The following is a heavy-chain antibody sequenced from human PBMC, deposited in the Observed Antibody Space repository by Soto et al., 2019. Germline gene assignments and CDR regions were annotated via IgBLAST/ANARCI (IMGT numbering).Heavy chain of an antibody. CDR3: ARRAAAVNHPLDY. D-gene: IGHD6-13*01. J-gene: IGHJ4*02. Sequence: LRLSCAAPGFPFSSYEMNWVRQAPGKGLEWVSYISSSGSTIYYADSVKGRFNISRDNAKNSLYLQMNSPRAEDTAVYYCARRAAAVNHPLDYWGQGTLVTVYS. CDR2: ISSSGSTI. V-gene: IGHV3-48*03. CDR1: GFPFSSYE.